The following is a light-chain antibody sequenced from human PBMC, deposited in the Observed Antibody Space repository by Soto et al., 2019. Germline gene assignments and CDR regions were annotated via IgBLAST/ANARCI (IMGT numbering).Light chain of an antibody. V-gene: IGLV2-23*02. J-gene: IGLJ1*01. Sequence: SVLTQPASLSGSPGQSITISCSGTTSDVGIVSWYQHHPGKAPKLMIHEVTKRPSGVSDRFSGSKSGNSASLTISGLQAEDEADYFCCSFGGSGYVFGTGTKVTVL. CDR2: EVT. CDR1: TSDVGI. CDR3: CSFGGSGYV.